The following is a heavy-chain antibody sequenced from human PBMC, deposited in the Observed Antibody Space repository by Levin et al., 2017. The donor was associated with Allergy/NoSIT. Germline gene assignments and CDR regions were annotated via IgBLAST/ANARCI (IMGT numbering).Heavy chain of an antibody. CDR1: GDSISDKRHY. Sequence: SETLSLTCSVSGDSISDKRHYWGWIRQPPGKGLEWIGSIYYSGSTYSKPALKSRLTLSVATSKNEISLMLTSVTAADTAVYFCARDKAGSGSYWTYWGQGSLVTVSS. V-gene: IGHV4-39*07. CDR2: IYYSGST. J-gene: IGHJ4*02. D-gene: IGHD3-10*01. CDR3: ARDKAGSGSYWTY.